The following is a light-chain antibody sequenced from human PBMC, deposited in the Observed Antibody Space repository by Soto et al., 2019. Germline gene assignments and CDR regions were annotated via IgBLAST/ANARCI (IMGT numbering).Light chain of an antibody. CDR2: RNN. V-gene: IGLV1-47*01. CDR1: SSNIGSNY. Sequence: QSVLTQPPSASGTPGQRVTISCSGSSSNIGSNYVYWYQQLPGTAPKLLIYRNNQRHSGVPDRFSGSKSGTSASLAISGLRAEDGADYYCAAWDDSLSGRVFGGGTKLTVL. CDR3: AAWDDSLSGRV. J-gene: IGLJ3*02.